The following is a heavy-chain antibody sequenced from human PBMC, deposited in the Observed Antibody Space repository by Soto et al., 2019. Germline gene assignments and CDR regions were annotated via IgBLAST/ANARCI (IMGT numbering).Heavy chain of an antibody. J-gene: IGHJ6*02. CDR2: IIPIFDTP. D-gene: IGHD6-13*01. Sequence: GASVKFFCKTSGGTFSSYAINWVRQAPGQGLEWMGGIIPIFDTPKYLQKLQGRVTVTADESTSTAYMELTSLRSEDTAVYYCARAYSSSTKFYYYYGMDVWGQGTTVTVSS. CDR3: ARAYSSSTKFYYYYGMDV. V-gene: IGHV1-69*01. CDR1: GGTFSSYA.